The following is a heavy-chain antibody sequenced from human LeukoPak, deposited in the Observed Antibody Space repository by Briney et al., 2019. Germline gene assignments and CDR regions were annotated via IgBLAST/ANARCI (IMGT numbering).Heavy chain of an antibody. J-gene: IGHJ4*02. V-gene: IGHV3-21*01. Sequence: GGSLRLSCAASGFTFSSYSMNWVRQAPGKGLEWVSSISSSSSYIYYADSVKGRFTISRDNAKNSLYLQMNSLRAEDTAVYYCARDGSQAWLFDFDYWGQGTLVTVSS. D-gene: IGHD3-22*01. CDR2: ISSSSSYI. CDR3: ARDGSQAWLFDFDY. CDR1: GFTFSSYS.